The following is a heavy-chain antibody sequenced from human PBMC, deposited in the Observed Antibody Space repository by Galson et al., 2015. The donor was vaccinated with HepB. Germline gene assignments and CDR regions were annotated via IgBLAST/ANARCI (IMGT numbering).Heavy chain of an antibody. D-gene: IGHD2-2*01. Sequence: SLRLSCAASGFTFDDYAMHWVRQAPGKGLEWVSGISWNSGSIGYADSVKGRLTISRDNAKNSLYLQMNSLRAEDTALYYCAKGGYCSSTSCYSGFDYWGQGTLVTVSS. CDR1: GFTFDDYA. CDR2: ISWNSGSI. V-gene: IGHV3-9*01. CDR3: AKGGYCSSTSCYSGFDY. J-gene: IGHJ4*02.